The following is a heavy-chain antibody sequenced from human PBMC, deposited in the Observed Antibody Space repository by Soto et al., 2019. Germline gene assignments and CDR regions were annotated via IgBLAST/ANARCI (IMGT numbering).Heavy chain of an antibody. CDR3: ARFRISVGAMDV. CDR2: IFYSGST. V-gene: IGHV4-31*11. CDR1: GGPITGGAYY. Sequence: SETLSVTCAVAGGPITGGAYYWTLIRQHPGKGLELIGSIFYSGSTNNNPSLKSRITLSLDTSQNQFSLKMRSVTAADTAVYCCARFRISVGAMDVWGQGTTVTVSS. J-gene: IGHJ6*02. D-gene: IGHD3-3*02.